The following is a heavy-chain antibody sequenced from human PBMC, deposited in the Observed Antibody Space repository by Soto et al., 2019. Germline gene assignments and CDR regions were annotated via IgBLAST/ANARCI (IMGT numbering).Heavy chain of an antibody. D-gene: IGHD3-9*01. CDR3: AHRQNPNDWLHPFDY. Sequence: QITLKESGPTLVKPSQTLTLTCTFSGFSLSTSGVGVGWIRQPPGKALEWLALIYWDDDKRYSPSLKSRLTTTKHTSKNQVVLTMTNIDPVDAATYYCAHRQNPNDWLHPFDYWGQGTLVTVSS. V-gene: IGHV2-5*02. J-gene: IGHJ4*02. CDR2: IYWDDDK. CDR1: GFSLSTSGVG.